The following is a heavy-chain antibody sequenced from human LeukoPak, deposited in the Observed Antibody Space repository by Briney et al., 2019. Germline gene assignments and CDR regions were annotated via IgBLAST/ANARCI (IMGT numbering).Heavy chain of an antibody. CDR3: ARDRGTGDYVLDY. V-gene: IGHV1-69*05. D-gene: IGHD4-17*01. J-gene: IGHJ4*02. Sequence: SVKVSCKASGYTFTGYYMHWVRQAPGQGLEWMGRIIPIFGTANYAQKFQGRVTITTDESTSTAYMELSSLRSEDTAVYYCARDRGTGDYVLDYWGQGTLVTVSS. CDR1: GYTFTGYY. CDR2: IIPIFGTA.